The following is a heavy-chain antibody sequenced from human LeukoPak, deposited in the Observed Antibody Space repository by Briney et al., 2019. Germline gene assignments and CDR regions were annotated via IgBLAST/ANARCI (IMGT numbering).Heavy chain of an antibody. CDR1: GFTFSSYS. CDR3: ARDSPVTTSGYYYYYMDV. CDR2: ISSSSSYI. Sequence: PGGSLRLSCAASGFTFSSYSMNWVRQAPGKGLEWVSSISSSSSYIYYADSVKGRFTISRDNAKNSLYLQMNSLRAEDTAVYYCARDSPVTTSGYYYYYMDVWGKGTTVTVSS. J-gene: IGHJ6*03. D-gene: IGHD4-17*01. V-gene: IGHV3-21*01.